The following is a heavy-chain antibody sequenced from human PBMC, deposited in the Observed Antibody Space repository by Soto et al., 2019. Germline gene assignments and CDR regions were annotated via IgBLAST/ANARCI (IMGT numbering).Heavy chain of an antibody. CDR3: ARDKYRNNWFDP. V-gene: IGHV4-31*03. CDR1: GGSISSGGYY. J-gene: IGHJ5*02. D-gene: IGHD6-6*01. Sequence: SETLSLTCTVSGGSISSGGYYWSWIRQHPGKGLEWIGYIYYTGSTYYNPSLKSRVTISVDTSKNQFSLKLSSVTAADTAVYYCARDKYRNNWFDPWGQGTLVTVSS. CDR2: IYYTGST.